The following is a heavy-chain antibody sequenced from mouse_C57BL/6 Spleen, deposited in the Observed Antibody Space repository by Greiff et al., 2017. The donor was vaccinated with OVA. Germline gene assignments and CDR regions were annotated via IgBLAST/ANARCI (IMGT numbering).Heavy chain of an antibody. J-gene: IGHJ1*03. Sequence: QVQLKQSGAELVRPGASVKLSCKASGYTFTDYYINWVKQRPGQGLEWIARIYPGSGNTYYNEKFKGKATLTAEKSSSTAYMQLSSLTSEDSAVYFCPRSGGPYWYFDVWGTGTTVTVSS. CDR3: PRSGGPYWYFDV. CDR1: GYTFTDYY. CDR2: IYPGSGNT. V-gene: IGHV1-76*01.